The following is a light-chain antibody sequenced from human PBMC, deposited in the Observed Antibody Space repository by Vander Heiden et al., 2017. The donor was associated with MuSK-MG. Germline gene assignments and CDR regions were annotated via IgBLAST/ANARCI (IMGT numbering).Light chain of an antibody. J-gene: IGKJ3*01. Sequence: DIQMTQSPSSLSASVGDRVTITCRASQSISSYLNWYQQKPGKAPKLLIYAASSLQSGVPSRFSGSGSGTDFTLTISSRQPEDFATYYCQQSDSNPLFTFGHGTKVDIK. CDR3: QQSDSNPLFT. CDR2: AAS. V-gene: IGKV1-39*01. CDR1: QSISSY.